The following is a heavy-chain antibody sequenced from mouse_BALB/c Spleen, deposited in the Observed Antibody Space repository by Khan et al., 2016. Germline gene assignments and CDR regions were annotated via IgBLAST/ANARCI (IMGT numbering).Heavy chain of an antibody. J-gene: IGHJ4*01. CDR1: GFNIKDTY. Sequence: VRLQQSGAELVKPGASVKLSCTASGFNIKDTYMHWVKQRPEQGLEWIGRIDPANGNTKYDPKFQGKATITADTSSNTAYLQLSSLTSEDTAVYYCARGRRGYAMDYWGQGTSVTVSS. V-gene: IGHV14-3*02. CDR3: ARGRRGYAMDY. CDR2: IDPANGNT.